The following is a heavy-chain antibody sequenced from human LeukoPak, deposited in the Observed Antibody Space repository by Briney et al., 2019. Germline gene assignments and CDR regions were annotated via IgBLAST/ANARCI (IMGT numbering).Heavy chain of an antibody. CDR1: GFIFDSYS. J-gene: IGHJ3*01. V-gene: IGHV3-48*01. CDR3: ARDIAPSAIPAAFDF. CDR2: ISSGGSMI. Sequence: PGGSLRLSCAASGFIFDSYSMNWVRQAPRKGLEWVSYISSGGSMINYADSVRGRFAISRDNDNNSLYLQMNSLRADDTAVYYCARDIAPSAIPAAFDFWALGAMVTVS. D-gene: IGHD2-2*02.